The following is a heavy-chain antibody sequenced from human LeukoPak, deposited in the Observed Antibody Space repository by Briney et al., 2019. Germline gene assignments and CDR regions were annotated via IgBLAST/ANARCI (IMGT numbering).Heavy chain of an antibody. CDR3: ARQPKSCAPGIFITGKACWFDP. CDR2: IYYSGTT. J-gene: IGHJ5*02. Sequence: SEALSLTCSVSDGSISSGYYYWAWIRQPPGKGPEWIGSIYYSGTTYPNPSLKSRVTISVDTSKNQFSLKLSSVTAADTAVYYCARQPKSCAPGIFITGKACWFDPWGQGTLVTVSP. V-gene: IGHV4-39*01. CDR1: DGSISSGYYY. D-gene: IGHD3-10*01.